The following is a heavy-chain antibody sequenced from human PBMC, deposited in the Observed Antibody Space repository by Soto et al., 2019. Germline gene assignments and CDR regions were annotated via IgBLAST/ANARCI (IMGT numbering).Heavy chain of an antibody. V-gene: IGHV1-46*01. J-gene: IGHJ4*02. CDR1: GYTFTSYY. CDR3: ARSEGYCSGGSCSFLDY. Sequence: ASVKVSCKVSGYTFTSYYMHWVRQAPGQGLEWMGIINPSGGSTSYAQKFQGRVTMTRDTSTSTVYMELSSLRSEDTAVYYCARSEGYCSGGSCSFLDYWGQGTLVTVSS. D-gene: IGHD2-15*01. CDR2: INPSGGST.